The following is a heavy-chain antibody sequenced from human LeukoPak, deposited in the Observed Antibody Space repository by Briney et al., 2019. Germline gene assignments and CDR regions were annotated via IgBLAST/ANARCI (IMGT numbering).Heavy chain of an antibody. CDR3: ARETAMVTGYFDY. CDR2: IYYSGST. V-gene: IGHV4-59*01. Sequence: SETLSLTCTVSGGSISSYYWSWIRQPPGKGLEWIGYIYYSGSTNYNPSLKSRVTISVDTSKNQFSLNVSSVTAADTAVYYCARETAMVTGYFDYWGQGTLVTVSS. CDR1: GGSISSYY. J-gene: IGHJ4*02. D-gene: IGHD5-18*01.